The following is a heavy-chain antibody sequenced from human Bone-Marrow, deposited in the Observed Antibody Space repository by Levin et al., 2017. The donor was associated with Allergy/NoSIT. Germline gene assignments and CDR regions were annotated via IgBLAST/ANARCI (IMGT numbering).Heavy chain of an antibody. CDR3: ARGAGYSGYDNRHPCHCMDV. J-gene: IGHJ6*03. Sequence: GESLKISCAASGFTFSSYYMNWVRQAPGKGLEWVSSISTSGYIYYADSVKGRFTVSRDNAKNSLFLQMNSLTAGDTSVYYFARGAGYSGYDNRHPCHCMDVWGKGPAVTVP. CDR1: GFTFSSYY. CDR2: ISTSGYI. V-gene: IGHV3-21*04. D-gene: IGHD5-12*01.